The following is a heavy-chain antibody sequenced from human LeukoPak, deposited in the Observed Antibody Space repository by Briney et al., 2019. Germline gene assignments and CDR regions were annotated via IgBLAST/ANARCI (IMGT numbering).Heavy chain of an antibody. CDR1: GYTFTGYY. V-gene: IGHV1-2*02. J-gene: IGHJ4*02. Sequence: ASVKVSCKASGYTFTGYYMHWVRQAPGQGLEWMGWINPNSGGTNYAQKFQGRVTMTRDTSISTAYMELSSLRSEDTAVYYCARGYSSHSPIDYWGQGTLVTVSS. CDR3: ARGYSSHSPIDY. D-gene: IGHD6-19*01. CDR2: INPNSGGT.